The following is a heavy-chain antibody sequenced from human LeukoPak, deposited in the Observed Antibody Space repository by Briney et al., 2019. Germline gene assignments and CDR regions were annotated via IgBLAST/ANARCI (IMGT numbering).Heavy chain of an antibody. D-gene: IGHD3-10*01. CDR2: IKQDGSEK. V-gene: IGHV3-7*01. CDR1: GFHFTTYW. Sequence: GGSLRLPCAASGFHFTTYWMGWVRQAPGKGLEWVANIKQDGSEKYYVDSVKGRFTISRDNAKNSLSLQMNSLRAEDTAVYYCARPLMYYYGSETYFWFDPWGQGTLVTVSS. J-gene: IGHJ5*02. CDR3: ARPLMYYYGSETYFWFDP.